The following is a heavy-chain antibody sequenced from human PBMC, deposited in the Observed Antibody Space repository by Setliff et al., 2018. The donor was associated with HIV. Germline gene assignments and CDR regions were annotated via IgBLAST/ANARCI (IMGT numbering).Heavy chain of an antibody. J-gene: IGHJ4*02. CDR2: VYNSGIT. V-gene: IGHV4-34*01. CDR3: ARHRKDDYFLTAYFDS. CDR1: GGSFSSYS. D-gene: IGHD4-17*01. Sequence: SETLSLTCAVYGGSFSSYSWTWSRQPPGKGLEGIGSVYNSGITFKNPSLKSRVAISVDTSKNQFSLTLTSVTATDTAVYYCARHRKDDYFLTAYFDSLGQGALVTVSS.